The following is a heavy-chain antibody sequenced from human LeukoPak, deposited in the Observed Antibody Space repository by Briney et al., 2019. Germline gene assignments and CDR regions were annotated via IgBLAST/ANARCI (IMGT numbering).Heavy chain of an antibody. Sequence: PGGSLRLSCAASGFTFSSYWMSWVRQAPGKGLEWVANIKQDGSEKYYVDSVKGRFTISRDNAKNPLYLQMNSLRAEDTAVYYCARVESTVTTNTVDYWAREPWSPSPQ. J-gene: IGHJ4*02. D-gene: IGHD4-17*01. CDR3: ARVESTVTTNTVDY. CDR1: GFTFSSYW. CDR2: IKQDGSEK. V-gene: IGHV3-7*01.